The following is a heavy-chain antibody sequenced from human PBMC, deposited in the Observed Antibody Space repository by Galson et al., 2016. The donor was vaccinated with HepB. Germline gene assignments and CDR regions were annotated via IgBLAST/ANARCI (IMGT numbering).Heavy chain of an antibody. D-gene: IGHD3-10*01. J-gene: IGHJ6*03. V-gene: IGHV4-31*03. Sequence: TLSLTCTVSGGSISSVGYYWSWIRQHPGKGLEWIGYIYSSGSTDGSTEYNPSLKSRVIISVDPSKNQVSLKVISVTAADTAVYYCARVGRGRVYMDVWGKGTTVTVSS. CDR1: GGSISSVGYY. CDR2: IYSSGSTDGST. CDR3: ARVGRGRVYMDV.